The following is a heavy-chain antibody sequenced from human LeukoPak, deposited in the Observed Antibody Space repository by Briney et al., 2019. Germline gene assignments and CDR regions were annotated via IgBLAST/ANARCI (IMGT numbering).Heavy chain of an antibody. CDR3: ARAFCTNGVCLIFFDY. CDR1: GYTFTNYY. D-gene: IGHD2-8*01. CDR2: INPNGGTT. J-gene: IGHJ4*02. Sequence: ASVKVSCKASGYTFTNYYMHWVRQAPRQGLEWMGSINPNGGTTRYAQKFQGRVTMTRDTPTNTLYMDLSSLRSEDTAVYYCARAFCTNGVCLIFFDYWGQGTLVTVSS. V-gene: IGHV1-46*01.